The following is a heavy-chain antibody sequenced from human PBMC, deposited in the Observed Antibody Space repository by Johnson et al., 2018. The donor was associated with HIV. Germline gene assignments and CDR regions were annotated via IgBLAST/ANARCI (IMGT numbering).Heavy chain of an antibody. J-gene: IGHJ3*02. CDR1: GFTFSDYY. CDR2: ISSSSSTI. Sequence: QVQLVESGGGLVKPGGSLRLSCAASGFTFSDYYMSWIRQAPGKGLEWVSYISSSSSTIYYADSVKGRFTISRDNAKNSLYLQMNSLRAEDTAVYYCARGGDGYNSRFREPFGAFDIWGQGTMVTVSS. CDR3: ARGGDGYNSRFREPFGAFDI. D-gene: IGHD5-24*01. V-gene: IGHV3-11*04.